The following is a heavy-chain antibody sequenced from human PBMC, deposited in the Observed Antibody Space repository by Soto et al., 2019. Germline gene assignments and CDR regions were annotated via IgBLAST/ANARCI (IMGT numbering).Heavy chain of an antibody. CDR1: GDYIHVGGYY. V-gene: IGHV4-30-4*01. Sequence: PSETLSLTCSVSGDYIHVGGYYWTWIRQRPGKGLEWMGYIYYTGKTYYNPSLESRLTMSVDRSKNQFSLRLTSVTAADTAVYFCGRDLTSNANCIDPWGQGXLFTVSS. CDR3: GRDLTSNANCIDP. D-gene: IGHD2-2*01. CDR2: IYYTGKT. J-gene: IGHJ5*02.